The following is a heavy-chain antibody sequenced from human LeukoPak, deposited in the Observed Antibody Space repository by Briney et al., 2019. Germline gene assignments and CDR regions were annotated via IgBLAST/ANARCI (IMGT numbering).Heavy chain of an antibody. Sequence: SATLSLTCSVSGDSIRTNNYFWGWIRQPPGMGLEWIGSISYNGITYYNPSLKSRASVSVDTSMNQFSLNLNSVTAADTAIYYCARRPGHTWDMGNWFDPWGQGTLVTVSS. V-gene: IGHV4-39*01. CDR2: ISYNGIT. CDR1: GDSIRTNNYF. J-gene: IGHJ5*02. D-gene: IGHD1-26*01. CDR3: ARRPGHTWDMGNWFDP.